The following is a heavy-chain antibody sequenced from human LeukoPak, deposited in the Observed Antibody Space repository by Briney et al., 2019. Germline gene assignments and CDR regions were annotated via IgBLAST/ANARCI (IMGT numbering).Heavy chain of an antibody. J-gene: IGHJ5*02. D-gene: IGHD3-16*01. CDR2: ISSSGSTI. V-gene: IGHV3-11*04. CDR3: ARVWSFGWFDP. CDR1: GFTFSDYY. Sequence: GGSLRLSCAASGFTFSDYYMSWIRQAPGKGLEWVSYISSSGSTIYYADSVKGRFTIFRDNAKNSLYLQMNSLRAEDTAVYYCARVWSFGWFDPWGQGTLVTVSS.